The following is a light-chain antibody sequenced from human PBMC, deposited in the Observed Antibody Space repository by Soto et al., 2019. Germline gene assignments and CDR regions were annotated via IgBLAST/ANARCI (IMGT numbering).Light chain of an antibody. Sequence: EVVLTQFPATLSLSPGESATLSCRANQSVSSNLAWYQHKPARPPRLLIFGASDRATAIPARFSGSGSGTDFTLTISRLEADDFAVYYCQQRSTWPISFGGGTKVEI. V-gene: IGKV3-11*01. CDR2: GAS. J-gene: IGKJ4*01. CDR1: QSVSSN. CDR3: QQRSTWPIS.